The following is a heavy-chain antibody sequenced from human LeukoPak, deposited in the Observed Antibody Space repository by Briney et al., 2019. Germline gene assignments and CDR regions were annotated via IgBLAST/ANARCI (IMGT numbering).Heavy chain of an antibody. CDR1: GGSISSGSYY. V-gene: IGHV4-61*02. J-gene: IGHJ5*02. CDR3: ARLHQAYYYDSSGYWVNWFDP. CDR2: IYTSGST. D-gene: IGHD3-22*01. Sequence: PSQTLSLTCTVSGGSISSGSYYWSWIRQPAGKGLEWIGRIYTSGSTNYNPSLKSRVTISADTSKNQFSLKLSSVTAADTAVYYCARLHQAYYYDSSGYWVNWFDPWGQGTLVTVSS.